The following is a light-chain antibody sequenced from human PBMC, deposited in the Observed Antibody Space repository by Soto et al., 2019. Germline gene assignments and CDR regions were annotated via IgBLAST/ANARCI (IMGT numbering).Light chain of an antibody. V-gene: IGLV2-14*01. Sequence: QSALTQPGSVSGSPGQSITIPCTGTISDVGGYDYVSWYQHHAGKAPKLLLFEVSNRPSGVSTRFSGSKSGNTASLTISGLQADDEADYYCASYRSSSDLGVFGTGTKLSVL. J-gene: IGLJ1*01. CDR1: ISDVGGYDY. CDR3: ASYRSSSDLGV. CDR2: EVS.